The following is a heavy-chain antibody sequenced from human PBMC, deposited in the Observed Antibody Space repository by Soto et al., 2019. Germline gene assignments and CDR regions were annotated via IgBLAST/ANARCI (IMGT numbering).Heavy chain of an antibody. Sequence: PGGSLRLSCAASGFIFSTYAMHWVRQPPGKGLEWVAVISYDGNTKDYADSVKGRFSISRDNSKNTVYLQMSSLRTEDTAVYYCARPGSGYDVLNGRYFYYYHTVDVWGQGTTVTVSS. D-gene: IGHD3-9*01. CDR3: ARPGSGYDVLNGRYFYYYHTVDV. J-gene: IGHJ6*02. CDR2: ISYDGNTK. CDR1: GFIFSTYA. V-gene: IGHV3-30-3*01.